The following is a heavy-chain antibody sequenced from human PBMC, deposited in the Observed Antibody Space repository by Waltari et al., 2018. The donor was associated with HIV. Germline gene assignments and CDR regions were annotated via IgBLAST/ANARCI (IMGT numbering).Heavy chain of an antibody. V-gene: IGHV3-48*02. CDR1: GFTFSSFS. CDR2: ITSSSSKI. CDR3: ARDLDDGKGSDY. D-gene: IGHD3-10*01. J-gene: IGHJ4*02. Sequence: EVQLVESGGALVQPGGSLRLSCAASGFTFSSFSMIWVRQAPGKGLEWLSYITSSSSKIYYADSVKGRFTIFRDNAKNSLYMQMNSLRDEDTAVYYCARDLDDGKGSDYWGQGTLVTVSS.